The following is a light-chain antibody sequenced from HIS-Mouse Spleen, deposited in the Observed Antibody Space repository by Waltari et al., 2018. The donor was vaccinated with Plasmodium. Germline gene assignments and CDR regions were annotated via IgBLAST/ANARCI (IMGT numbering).Light chain of an antibody. Sequence: SYELTQPPSVSVSPGQTARITCSGEQFPKKYAYWYQQKSGQAPVLVIYEDSKRPSGIPERFSGSSSGTMATLTISGAQVEDEADYYCYSTDSSGNHRVFGGGTKLTVL. J-gene: IGLJ3*02. CDR2: EDS. CDR1: QFPKKY. V-gene: IGLV3-10*01. CDR3: YSTDSSGNHRV.